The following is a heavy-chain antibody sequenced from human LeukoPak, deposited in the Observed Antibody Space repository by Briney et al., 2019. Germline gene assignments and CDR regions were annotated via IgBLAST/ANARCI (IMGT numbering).Heavy chain of an antibody. CDR1: GFSFSSYS. CDR2: ISRSSPTI. V-gene: IGHV3-48*01. J-gene: IGHJ4*02. CDR3: TRDPHALDY. Sequence: PGGSLRLSCAASGFSFSSYSMNWVRQAPGRGLEWVANISRSSPTIHYADSVEGRFTISRDNAKNSLHLQMNSLRAEDTAIYYCTRDPHALDYWGKGTLVTVSS.